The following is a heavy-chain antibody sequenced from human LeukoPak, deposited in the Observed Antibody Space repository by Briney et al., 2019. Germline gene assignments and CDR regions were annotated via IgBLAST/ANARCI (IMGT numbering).Heavy chain of an antibody. CDR3: ARRHKRGAYSYGVDY. Sequence: GASLQISCKGSGYSFTNYWIAWVRPMPGKGLEWMGIIYPGDSDTRYSPSFQGQVTISADKSISTAYLQWNSLKASDTAMYYCARRHKRGAYSYGVDYWGQGTLVTVSS. D-gene: IGHD5-18*01. CDR1: GYSFTNYW. V-gene: IGHV5-51*01. CDR2: IYPGDSDT. J-gene: IGHJ4*02.